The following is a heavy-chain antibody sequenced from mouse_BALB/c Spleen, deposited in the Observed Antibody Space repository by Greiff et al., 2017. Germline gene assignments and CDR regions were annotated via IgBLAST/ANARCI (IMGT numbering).Heavy chain of an antibody. J-gene: IGHJ1*01. CDR2: IYPGNRDT. CDR1: GYSFTSYW. D-gene: IGHD1-1*01. Sequence: VQLQQSGTVLARPGASVKMSCKASGYSFTSYWMHWVKQRTGQGLVWIGAIYPGNRDTSYNQKFKGKAKLTAVTSASTAYMELSSLTNEDSAVYYCTNYYDGSRYLEGWGAGTTVTVAS. CDR3: TNYYDGSRYLEG. V-gene: IGHV1-5*01.